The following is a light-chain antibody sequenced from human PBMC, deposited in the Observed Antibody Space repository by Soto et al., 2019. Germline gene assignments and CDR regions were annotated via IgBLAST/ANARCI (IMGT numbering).Light chain of an antibody. V-gene: IGLV2-23*01. CDR2: EGS. Sequence: QSVLTQPASVSGPPGQSITISCTGSSNDVGRYNQVSWYQQHPGKAPKVMIYEGSQRPSGVSNRFSGSKSGNTASLTISGLQAEDEADYYCCSYVGSTTYVFGTGTKVTVL. CDR3: CSYVGSTTYV. CDR1: SNDVGRYNQ. J-gene: IGLJ1*01.